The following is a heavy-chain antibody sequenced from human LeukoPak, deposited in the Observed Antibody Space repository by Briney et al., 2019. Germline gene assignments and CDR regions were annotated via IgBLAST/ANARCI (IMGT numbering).Heavy chain of an antibody. Sequence: PSETLSLTCTVSGGSISSRYWSWIRQPPGKGLEWIGYIYYSGSTNYNPSFKSRVTISVDTSKNQFSLKLSSVTAADTAVYYCARNSGYGSYFDYWGQGTLVTVSS. CDR3: ARNSGYGSYFDY. V-gene: IGHV4-59*08. D-gene: IGHD6-13*01. J-gene: IGHJ4*02. CDR1: GGSISSRY. CDR2: IYYSGST.